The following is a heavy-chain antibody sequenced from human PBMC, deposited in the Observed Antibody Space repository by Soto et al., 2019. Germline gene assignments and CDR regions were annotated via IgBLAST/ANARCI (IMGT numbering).Heavy chain of an antibody. J-gene: IGHJ4*02. D-gene: IGHD1-26*01. Sequence: QVHLVQSGGELKKPGASVKVSCKASGSSFSDFGITWVRQAPGQGLEWMGWISGKNGNTNYAQKVQGRVTLTADTSTSTAYIEMRALTSDDTGIYYCARRDYYEDTGTFENWGQGTTVTVSS. CDR1: GSSFSDFG. V-gene: IGHV1-18*04. CDR2: ISGKNGNT. CDR3: ARRDYYEDTGTFEN.